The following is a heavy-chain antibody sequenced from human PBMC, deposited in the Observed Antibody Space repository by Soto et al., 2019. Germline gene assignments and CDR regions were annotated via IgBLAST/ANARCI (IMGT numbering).Heavy chain of an antibody. CDR1: GFTFSSYA. D-gene: IGHD6-19*01. V-gene: IGHV3-30-3*01. CDR3: ARDSSGWPGWGYYYGMDV. J-gene: IGHJ6*02. CDR2: ISYDGSNK. Sequence: GGSLRLSCAASGFTFSSYAMHWVRQAPGKGLEWVAVISYDGSNKYYADSVKGRFTISRDNSKNTLYLQMNSLRAEDTAVYYCARDSSGWPGWGYYYGMDVWGQGTTVTVSS.